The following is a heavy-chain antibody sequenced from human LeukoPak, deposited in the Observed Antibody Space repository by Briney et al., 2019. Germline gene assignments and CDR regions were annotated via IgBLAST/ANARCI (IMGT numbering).Heavy chain of an antibody. J-gene: IGHJ4*02. V-gene: IGHV3-30-3*01. CDR2: ISYDGSNK. CDR1: GFTFSSCA. CDR3: ARNGRPSTYYYDSSGYSDY. D-gene: IGHD3-22*01. Sequence: GSLRLSCAASGFTFSSCAMHWVRQAPGKGLEWVAVISYDGSNKYYADSVKGRFTISRDNSKNTLYLQMNSLRAEDTAVYYCARNGRPSTYYYDSSGYSDYWGQGTLVTVSS.